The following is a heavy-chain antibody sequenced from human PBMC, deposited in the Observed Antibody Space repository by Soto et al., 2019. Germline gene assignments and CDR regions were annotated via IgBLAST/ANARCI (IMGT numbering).Heavy chain of an antibody. CDR3: AKEGYGGYRFEVLAFTD. CDR2: ISGSGGST. CDR1: GFTFSSYA. J-gene: IGHJ4*02. V-gene: IGHV3-23*01. D-gene: IGHD5-12*01. Sequence: GGSLRLSCAASGFTFSSYAMSWVRQAPGKGLEWVSAISGSGGSTYYADSVKGRFTISRDNSKNTLYLQMNSLRAEDTAVYYCAKEGYGGYRFEVLAFTDWGQGTLVTVSS.